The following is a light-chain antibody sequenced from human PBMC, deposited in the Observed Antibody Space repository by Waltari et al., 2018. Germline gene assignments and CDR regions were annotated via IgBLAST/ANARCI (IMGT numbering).Light chain of an antibody. CDR1: QSLVFSDGNTY. CDR2: KVS. J-gene: IGKJ1*01. V-gene: IGKV2-30*01. Sequence: DVVMTQSPLSLPVSLGQPASISCKSSQSLVFSDGNTYLHWFQQRPGQSPRRLIYKVSNRDSGVPDRFSGSGSGTDFTLKISRVEAEDVGVYYCMQTTHSPRTFGQGTKVEIK. CDR3: MQTTHSPRT.